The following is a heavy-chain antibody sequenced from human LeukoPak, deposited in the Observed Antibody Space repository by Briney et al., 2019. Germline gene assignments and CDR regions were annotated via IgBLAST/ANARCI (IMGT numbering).Heavy chain of an antibody. CDR2: MNPNSGNI. J-gene: IGHJ4*02. V-gene: IGHV1-8*01. CDR1: GYTLTSYD. CDR3: TRVLSRGSGCYYGGY. Sequence: ASVKVSCKASGYTLTSYDISWVRQASGQGLDWSGWMNPNSGNIVSAQKFQCRVSMTWNPSITTAHITLSRPRSEHTAVYYITRVLSRGSGCYYGGYWSQGTLVSVPA. D-gene: IGHD6-19*01.